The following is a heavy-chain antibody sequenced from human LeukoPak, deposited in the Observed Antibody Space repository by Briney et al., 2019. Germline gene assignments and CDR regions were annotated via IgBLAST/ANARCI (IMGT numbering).Heavy chain of an antibody. Sequence: GGSLRLSCVGSGFAFGVHAMSWVRQAPGKGPEWVATIGSGADLFYAESVKGRFTISRDAPRNTVWLQMNSLRAEDTALYYCAKDWTPHNRVYDCLDAWGQGTQVTVSS. V-gene: IGHV3-23*01. CDR2: IGSGADL. D-gene: IGHD3-16*01. CDR3: AKDWTPHNRVYDCLDA. J-gene: IGHJ5*02. CDR1: GFAFGVHA.